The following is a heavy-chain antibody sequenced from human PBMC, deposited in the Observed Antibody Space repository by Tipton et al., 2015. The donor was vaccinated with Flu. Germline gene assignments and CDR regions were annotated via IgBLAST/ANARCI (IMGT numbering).Heavy chain of an antibody. CDR2: IYSTGEV. Sequence: LSCTVSGGSINNYFWTWMRQSAGKGLEWIGRIYSTGEVGYNPSLKSRVTMSVDTSKNQFSLELSSVTAADTAVYFCARGLRGGTAAGGYENWFDPWGQGSLVTVSS. CDR1: GGSINNYF. D-gene: IGHD6-13*01. V-gene: IGHV4-4*07. J-gene: IGHJ5*02. CDR3: ARGLRGGTAAGGYENWFDP.